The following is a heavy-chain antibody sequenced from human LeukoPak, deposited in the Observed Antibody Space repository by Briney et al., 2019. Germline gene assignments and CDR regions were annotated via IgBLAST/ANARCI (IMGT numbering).Heavy chain of an antibody. Sequence: PGGSLRLSCAASGFTFSSYGMHWVRQAPGKGLEWVAFIRYDGSNKYYADSVKGRFTISRDNSKNTLYLQMNSLRAEDTAVYYCAKDKIGVGGATHFDYWGQGTLVTVSS. CDR1: GFTFSSYG. J-gene: IGHJ4*02. V-gene: IGHV3-30*02. CDR3: AKDKIGVGGATHFDY. CDR2: IRYDGSNK. D-gene: IGHD1-26*01.